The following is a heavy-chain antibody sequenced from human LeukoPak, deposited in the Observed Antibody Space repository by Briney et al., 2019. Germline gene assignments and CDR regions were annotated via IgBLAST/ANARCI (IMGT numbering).Heavy chain of an antibody. CDR1: GYSFTSYW. V-gene: IGHV5-51*01. J-gene: IGHJ4*02. Sequence: GESLKISCKGSGYSFTSYWIGWVRQMPGKGLEWMGIIYPGDSDTRYSPSFQGQVTISADKSISTAYLQWSSLKASDTAMYHCARRTAMVRGVLDYWGQGTLVTVSS. CDR2: IYPGDSDT. CDR3: ARRTAMVRGVLDY. D-gene: IGHD3-10*01.